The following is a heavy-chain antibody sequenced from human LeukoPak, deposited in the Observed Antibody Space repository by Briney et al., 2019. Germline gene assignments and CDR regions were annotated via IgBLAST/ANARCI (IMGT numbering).Heavy chain of an antibody. Sequence: SETLSLTCAVYGGSFSGYYWSWIRQPPGKGLEWIGEINHSGGTNYNPSLKSRVTISVDTSKNQFSLKLSSVTAADTAVYYCAREGRPTYYYDSSGPRRKYYFDYWGQGTLVTVSS. CDR2: INHSGGT. V-gene: IGHV4-34*01. CDR3: AREGRPTYYYDSSGPRRKYYFDY. J-gene: IGHJ4*02. D-gene: IGHD3-22*01. CDR1: GGSFSGYY.